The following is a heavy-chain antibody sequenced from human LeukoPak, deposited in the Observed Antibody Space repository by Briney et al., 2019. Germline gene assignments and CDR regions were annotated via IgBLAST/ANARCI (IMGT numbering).Heavy chain of an antibody. D-gene: IGHD3-16*02. CDR1: GGSFSGYY. CDR2: INHSGST. Sequence: PSETLSLTCAVYGGSFSGYYWSWIRQPPGKGLEWIGEINHSGSTNYNPSLKSRVTISVDTSKNQFSLKLSSVTAADTAVYYCARGGPSYYVWGSYRYWYFDYWGQGTLVTVSS. V-gene: IGHV4-34*01. J-gene: IGHJ4*02. CDR3: ARGGPSYYVWGSYRYWYFDY.